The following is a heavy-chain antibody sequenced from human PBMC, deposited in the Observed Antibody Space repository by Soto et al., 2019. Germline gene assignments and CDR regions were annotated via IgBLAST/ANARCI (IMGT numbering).Heavy chain of an antibody. CDR1: GGIFTRYD. Sequence: ASVKVSCKASGGIFTRYDVRWVRQAPGQGLEWMGAIIPIFGTANYAQKVLGRVKITEEASTSTVYMELSSLRSEDTESYYCAINEGRDVSTFDYWGQGTLVTVSS. D-gene: IGHD2-15*01. J-gene: IGHJ4*02. CDR3: AINEGRDVSTFDY. CDR2: IIPIFGTA. V-gene: IGHV1-69*13.